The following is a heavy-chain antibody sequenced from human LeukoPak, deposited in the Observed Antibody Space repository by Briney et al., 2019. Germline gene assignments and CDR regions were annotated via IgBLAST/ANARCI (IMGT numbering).Heavy chain of an antibody. CDR2: MNPNSGNT. V-gene: IGHV1-8*03. Sequence: ASVKVSCKASGYTFTSYDINWVRQATGQGLEWMGWMNPNSGNTGYAQKFQGRVTITRNTSISTAYMELSSLRSEDTAVYYCARGPLGNYDSGLMYSDYYYMDVWGKGTTVTVSS. CDR3: ARGPLGNYDSGLMYSDYYYMDV. D-gene: IGHD3-22*01. J-gene: IGHJ6*03. CDR1: GYTFTSYD.